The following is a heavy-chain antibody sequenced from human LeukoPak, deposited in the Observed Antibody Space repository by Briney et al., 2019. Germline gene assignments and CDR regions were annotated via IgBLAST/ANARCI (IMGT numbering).Heavy chain of an antibody. CDR1: GFAFSSYG. J-gene: IGHJ4*02. CDR2: ISYDESNK. V-gene: IGHV3-30*03. CDR3: ARSYYCGSGTYAPPAGL. Sequence: GGSLRLSCAASGFAFSSYGMHWVRQAPGKGLEWVALISYDESNKYYADSVRGRFTISRDNSKDTVFLQMDSLRPEDMAVYYCARSYYCGSGTYAPPAGLWGQGTLVTVSS. D-gene: IGHD3-10*01.